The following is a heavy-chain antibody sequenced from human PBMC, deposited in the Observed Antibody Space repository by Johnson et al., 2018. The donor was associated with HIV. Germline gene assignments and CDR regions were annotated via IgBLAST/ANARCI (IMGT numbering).Heavy chain of an antibody. D-gene: IGHD6-6*01. J-gene: IGHJ3*02. CDR3: ASLVGSSSGEAFDI. CDR1: GFTVSSNY. Sequence: VQLVESGGGLVQPGRSLRLSCAASGFTVSSNYMSWVRQAPGKGLEWVSVIYSGGSTYYADSVKGRFTIPRDNAKNSLYLQMNSLRAEDTAVYYCASLVGSSSGEAFDIWGQGTMVTVSS. CDR2: IYSGGST. V-gene: IGHV3-53*01.